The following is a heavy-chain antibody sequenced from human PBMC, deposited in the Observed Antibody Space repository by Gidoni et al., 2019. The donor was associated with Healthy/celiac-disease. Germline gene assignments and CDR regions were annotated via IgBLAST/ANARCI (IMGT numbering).Heavy chain of an antibody. CDR2: IIPLFGPA. CDR1: GGTLSSYA. D-gene: IGHD2-2*02. CDR3: ARDGVMGCSSTSCYTDSGMDV. V-gene: IGHV1-69*01. Sequence: QVQLVQSGAEVKKPGSSVKVSCKASGGTLSSYAISWVRQAPGHGVEWMGGIIPLFGPANYAQKFQGRVTITADESTSTAYMELSSLRSEDTAVYYCARDGVMGCSSTSCYTDSGMDVWGQGTTVTVSS. J-gene: IGHJ6*02.